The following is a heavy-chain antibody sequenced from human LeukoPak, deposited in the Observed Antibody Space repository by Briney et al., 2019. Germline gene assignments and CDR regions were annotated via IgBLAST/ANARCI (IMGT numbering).Heavy chain of an antibody. V-gene: IGHV1-2*02. Sequence: GASAKVSCKASGYTFTGYYMHWVRQAAGHGLEWMGWINPNSGGTNYAQKFQGRVTMTRDTSISTAYMELSRLRSDDTAVYYCARDHCSSTSCYSNWFDPWGQGTLVTVSS. CDR2: INPNSGGT. CDR1: GYTFTGYY. J-gene: IGHJ5*02. D-gene: IGHD2-2*01. CDR3: ARDHCSSTSCYSNWFDP.